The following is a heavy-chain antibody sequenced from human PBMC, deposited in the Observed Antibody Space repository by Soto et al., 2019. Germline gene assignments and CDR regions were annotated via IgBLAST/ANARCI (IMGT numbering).Heavy chain of an antibody. J-gene: IGHJ6*02. D-gene: IGHD3-10*01. CDR1: GFTFTSSA. CDR3: AAENTMVRGAYYYYGMDV. V-gene: IGHV1-58*01. Sequence: ASVKVSCKASGFTFTSSAVHWVRQARGQRLEWIGWIVVGSGNTNYAQKFQERVTITRDMSTSTAYMELSSLRSEDTAVYYCAAENTMVRGAYYYYGMDVWGQGTTVTVSS. CDR2: IVVGSGNT.